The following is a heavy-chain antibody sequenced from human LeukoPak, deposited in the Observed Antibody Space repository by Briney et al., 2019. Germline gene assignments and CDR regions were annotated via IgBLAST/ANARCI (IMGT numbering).Heavy chain of an antibody. CDR1: GGSISSYY. J-gene: IGHJ4*02. CDR3: ARGLMGATHIDF. V-gene: IGHV4-59*01. Sequence: PSETLSLTCTVSGGSISSYYWSWIRQPPGKGLEWIAYIYYSGSTNYNPSLKSRVTISVDTSKNQFSLKLGSVTAADTAVYYCARGLMGATHIDFWGQGTLVTVSS. D-gene: IGHD1-26*01. CDR2: IYYSGST.